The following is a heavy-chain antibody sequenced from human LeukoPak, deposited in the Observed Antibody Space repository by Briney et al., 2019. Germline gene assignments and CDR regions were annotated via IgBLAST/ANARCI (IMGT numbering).Heavy chain of an antibody. V-gene: IGHV1-8*01. Sequence: ASVKVSCKASGYTFTNYDINWVRQATGQGLEWMGWMNPNSGNKGYAQKFQGRVTMTKNTSISTAYMELSSLRSDDTAVYYCNRQREFYGMDVWGQGTTVTVSS. D-gene: IGHD1-14*01. CDR2: MNPNSGNK. J-gene: IGHJ6*02. CDR3: NRQREFYGMDV. CDR1: GYTFTNYD.